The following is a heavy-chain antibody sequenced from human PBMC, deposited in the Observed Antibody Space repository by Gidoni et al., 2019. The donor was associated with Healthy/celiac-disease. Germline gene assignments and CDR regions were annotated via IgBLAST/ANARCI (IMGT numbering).Heavy chain of an antibody. CDR1: GYSFTSSW. V-gene: IGHV5-51*04. Sequence: EVQLVQSGADVKKPGEYLQSSCKGSGYSFTSSWIGWVRQMPGQRREWMGIIYPAASYTRYSPSFQAQVTISADKPITTAYLHWSSLRASDTAMSYCARQLEQQLVPGVGFAPWGQGTLLTVSS. D-gene: IGHD6-13*01. CDR2: IYPAASYT. J-gene: IGHJ5*02. CDR3: ARQLEQQLVPGVGFAP.